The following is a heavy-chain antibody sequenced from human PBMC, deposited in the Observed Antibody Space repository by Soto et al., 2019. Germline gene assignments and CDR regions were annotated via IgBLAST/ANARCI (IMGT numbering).Heavy chain of an antibody. CDR1: GFNIPDYG. Sequence: EVQLLESGGGSVQPGGSLKLSCGVSGFNIPDYGVTWVRQPPGTGLEWVSGFTGGHGKTFYADSVRGRFTLSREDSRNMVYLQMDSMLVEDTAVYYCTRWNGFGDSWGQGTLVTVAS. V-gene: IGHV3-23*01. J-gene: IGHJ4*02. CDR2: FTGGHGKT. D-gene: IGHD1-1*01. CDR3: TRWNGFGDS.